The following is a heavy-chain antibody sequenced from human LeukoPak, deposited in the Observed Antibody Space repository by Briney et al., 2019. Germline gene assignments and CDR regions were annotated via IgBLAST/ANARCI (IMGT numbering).Heavy chain of an antibody. Sequence: PGGSLRLSCAASGFTFRDFGMHWVRQAPGKGLEWVAFIRNDGSKDYYPDSVKGRFTISRDNSRSTLDLQMHSLRIEDTAVHYCVKGGSSSHNWFDPWGQGILVTVSS. CDR3: VKGGSSSHNWFDP. CDR2: IRNDGSKD. V-gene: IGHV3-30*02. CDR1: GFTFRDFG. J-gene: IGHJ5*02. D-gene: IGHD6-13*01.